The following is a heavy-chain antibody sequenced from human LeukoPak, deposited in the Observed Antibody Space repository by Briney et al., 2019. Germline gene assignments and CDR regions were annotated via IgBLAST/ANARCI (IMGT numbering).Heavy chain of an antibody. V-gene: IGHV1-69*05. J-gene: IGHJ4*02. CDR3: ARDPLELTSPSFAHYSDY. CDR1: GGTFINYG. D-gene: IGHD1-7*01. Sequence: ASVKVSCKASGGTFINYGVSWVRQAPGQGLEWMGRIIPIFGTTNYAQRFQGRVTITTDESTSTVYMELSGLRSEDTAVYYCARDPLELTSPSFAHYSDYWGQGTLVTVSS. CDR2: IIPIFGTT.